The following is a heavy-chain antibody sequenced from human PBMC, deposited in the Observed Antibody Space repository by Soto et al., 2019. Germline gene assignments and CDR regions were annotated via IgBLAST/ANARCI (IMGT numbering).Heavy chain of an antibody. CDR3: AKEYSSSSVFFDY. Sequence: QVQLVESGGGVVQPGRSLRLSCAASGFTFSSYGMRWVRQAPGKGLEWVAVISYDGSNKYYADSVKGRFTISRDNSKNTLYLQMNSLRAEDTAVYYCAKEYSSSSVFFDYWGQGTLVTVSS. D-gene: IGHD6-6*01. CDR2: ISYDGSNK. CDR1: GFTFSSYG. V-gene: IGHV3-30*18. J-gene: IGHJ4*02.